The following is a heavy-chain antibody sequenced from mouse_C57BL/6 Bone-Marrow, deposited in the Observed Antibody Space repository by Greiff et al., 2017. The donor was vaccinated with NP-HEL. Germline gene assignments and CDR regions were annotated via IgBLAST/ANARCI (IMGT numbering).Heavy chain of an antibody. V-gene: IGHV1-55*01. D-gene: IGHD1-1*01. CDR2: IYPGSGST. CDR1: GYTFTSYW. J-gene: IGHJ3*01. CDR3: ASSGHYYGSSSFAY. Sequence: VQLQQPGAELVKPGASVKMSCKASGYTFTSYWITWVKQRPGQGLEWIGDIYPGSGSTNYNEKFKGKATLTVDTSSSTAYMQLRSLTSADSAVYYCASSGHYYGSSSFAYWGHGALVTVSA.